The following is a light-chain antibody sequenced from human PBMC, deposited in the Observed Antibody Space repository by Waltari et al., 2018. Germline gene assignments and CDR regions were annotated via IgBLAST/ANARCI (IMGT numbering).Light chain of an antibody. V-gene: IGKV4-1*01. CDR1: QSVSYSSNNKNY. J-gene: IGKJ1*01. CDR2: WAS. CDR3: QQYYSTPLT. Sequence: DIVMTQSPDSLAVSLGERATLNCKSSQSVSYSSNNKNYLAWYQQKPGQPPKLLIYWASTRESGVPDRFSGSGSGTDFTLTISSLQAEDVAVYYCQQYYSTPLTFGQGTKVEIK.